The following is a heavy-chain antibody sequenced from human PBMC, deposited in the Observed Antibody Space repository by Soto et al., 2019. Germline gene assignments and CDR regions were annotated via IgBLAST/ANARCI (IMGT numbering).Heavy chain of an antibody. CDR3: AKDHEGIAARY. CDR1: GFTFSSYA. CDR2: ISGSGGST. J-gene: IGHJ4*02. V-gene: IGHV3-23*01. D-gene: IGHD6-6*01. Sequence: GGSLRLSCAASGFTFSSYAMSWVRQAPGKGLEWVSAISGSGGSTYYADSVKGLFTISRDNSKNTLYLQMISLRAEDTAVYYCAKDHEGIAARYWGQGTLVTVSS.